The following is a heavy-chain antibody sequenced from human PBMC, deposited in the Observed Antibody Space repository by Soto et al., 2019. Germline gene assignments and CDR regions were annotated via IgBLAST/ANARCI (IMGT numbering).Heavy chain of an antibody. CDR1: GGSISSSSYY. Sequence: SETLSLTCTVSGGSISSSSYYWGWIRQPPGKGLEWIGSIYYSGSTYYNPSLKSRVTISVDTSKNQFSLKLSSVTAADTAVYYCARHVDLRITMVRGDNYFDYWGQGTLVTVSS. CDR3: ARHVDLRITMVRGDNYFDY. V-gene: IGHV4-39*01. D-gene: IGHD3-10*01. CDR2: IYYSGST. J-gene: IGHJ4*02.